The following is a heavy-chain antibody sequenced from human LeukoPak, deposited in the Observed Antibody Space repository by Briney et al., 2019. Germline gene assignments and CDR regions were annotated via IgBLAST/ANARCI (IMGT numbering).Heavy chain of an antibody. D-gene: IGHD3-10*01. J-gene: IGHJ5*02. Sequence: SETLSLTCTVSGYSISSGYYWGWIRQPPGKGLEWIGSIYHSGSTYYNPSLKSRVTISVDTSKNQFSLKLSSVTAADTAVYYCARDRYGSGSLSWFDPWGQGTLVTVSS. CDR2: IYHSGST. V-gene: IGHV4-38-2*02. CDR3: ARDRYGSGSLSWFDP. CDR1: GYSISSGYY.